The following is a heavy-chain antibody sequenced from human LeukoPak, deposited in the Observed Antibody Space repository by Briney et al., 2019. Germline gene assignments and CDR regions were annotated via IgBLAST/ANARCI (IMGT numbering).Heavy chain of an antibody. D-gene: IGHD3-22*01. V-gene: IGHV1-8*03. Sequence: GASVKVSCRASGYTFTSYDINWVRQATGQGLEWMGWMNPNSGNTGYAQKFQGRVTITRNTSISTAYMELSSLRSEDTAVYYCATPSGRNYYDSSGYYRFDYWGQGTLVTVSS. J-gene: IGHJ4*02. CDR3: ATPSGRNYYDSSGYYRFDY. CDR2: MNPNSGNT. CDR1: GYTFTSYD.